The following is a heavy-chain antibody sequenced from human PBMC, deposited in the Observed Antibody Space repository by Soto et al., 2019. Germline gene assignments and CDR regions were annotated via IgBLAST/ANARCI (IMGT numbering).Heavy chain of an antibody. CDR3: AAGWGYSYGSPYYYGMDV. Sequence: SVKVSCKASGFTFTSSAVQWVRQARGQRLEWIGWIVVGSGNTNYAQKFQERVTITRDMSTSTAYMELSSLRSEDTAVYYCAAGWGYSYGSPYYYGMDVWGQGXTVTVSS. D-gene: IGHD5-18*01. V-gene: IGHV1-58*01. J-gene: IGHJ6*02. CDR1: GFTFTSSA. CDR2: IVVGSGNT.